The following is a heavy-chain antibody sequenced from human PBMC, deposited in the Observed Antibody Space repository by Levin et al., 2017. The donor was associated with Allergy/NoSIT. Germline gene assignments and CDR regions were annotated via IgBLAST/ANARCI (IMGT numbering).Heavy chain of an antibody. V-gene: IGHV3-23*01. CDR2: ISGSGDTT. CDR3: AIYGSGSKVSDIRDAMDV. D-gene: IGHD3-10*01. J-gene: IGHJ6*02. CDR1: GFTFSSYA. Sequence: GESLKISCAASGFTFSSYAMSWVRQAPGKGLEWVSGISGSGDTTYYADSVKGRFTISRDNSQNTLYLQMNSLRAEDTAVYYCAIYGSGSKVSDIRDAMDVWGQGTTVTVSS.